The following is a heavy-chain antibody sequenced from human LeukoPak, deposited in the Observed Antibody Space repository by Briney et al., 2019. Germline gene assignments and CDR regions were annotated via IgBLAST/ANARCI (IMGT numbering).Heavy chain of an antibody. CDR3: ARDYTGGWNDY. CDR2: IQEDGKEM. D-gene: IGHD7-27*01. Sequence: GGSLRLSCAASGFNFRKHWMSWVRQSIGKGLECVAKIQEDGKEMHYVDSVKGRFTISRDNARNSLYLQMNNLRVEDTAIYYCARDYTGGWNDYWGQGTLVTVSS. J-gene: IGHJ4*02. CDR1: GFNFRKHW. V-gene: IGHV3-7*01.